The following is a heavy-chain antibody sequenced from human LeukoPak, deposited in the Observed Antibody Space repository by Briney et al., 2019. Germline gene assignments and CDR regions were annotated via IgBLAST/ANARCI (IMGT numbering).Heavy chain of an antibody. CDR1: GFTFSSYA. CDR2: ISGSGGST. D-gene: IGHD6-19*01. J-gene: IGHJ4*02. V-gene: IGHV3-23*01. CDR3: AKDSKTSWQWLGSGTLDY. Sequence: PGGSLRLSCAASGFTFSSYAMSWVRQAPGKGLEWVSAISGSGGSTYYADSVKGRFTISRDNSKNTLYLQMNSLRAEDTAVYYCAKDSKTSWQWLGSGTLDYWGQGTLVTVSS.